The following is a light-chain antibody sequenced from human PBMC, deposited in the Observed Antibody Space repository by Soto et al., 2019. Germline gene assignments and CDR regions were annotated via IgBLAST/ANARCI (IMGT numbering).Light chain of an antibody. V-gene: IGKV3-15*01. CDR1: QSVSSN. J-gene: IGKJ5*01. Sequence: EIVMTQSPATLSVSPGERATLSCRASQSVSSNLAWYQQKPGQAPRLLINGASTRATGIPARFGGSGSGTELTLTISSLQSEDLAVYYCQQYSNWPLTFGQGTRLEIK. CDR2: GAS. CDR3: QQYSNWPLT.